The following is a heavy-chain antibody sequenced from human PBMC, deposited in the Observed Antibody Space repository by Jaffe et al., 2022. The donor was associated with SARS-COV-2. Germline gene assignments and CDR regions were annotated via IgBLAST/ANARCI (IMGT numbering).Heavy chain of an antibody. CDR1: GGSISSASYY. Sequence: QVQLQESGPGLVEPSQTLSLTCTVSGGSISSASYYWSWIRQPAGKGLEWIGHFYTTGSTNYNPSLKSRVTISVDRSKNQFSLKLSSVTAADTAVYYCARDSDTVTQYYYYGMDVWGQGTTVTVSS. V-gene: IGHV4-61*02. D-gene: IGHD4-17*01. CDR3: ARDSDTVTQYYYYGMDV. J-gene: IGHJ6*02. CDR2: FYTTGST.